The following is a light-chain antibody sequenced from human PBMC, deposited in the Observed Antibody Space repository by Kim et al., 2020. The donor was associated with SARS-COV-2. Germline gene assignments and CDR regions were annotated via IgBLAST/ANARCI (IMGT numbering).Light chain of an antibody. CDR1: QSVGSS. V-gene: IGKV3-11*01. CDR2: DAS. Sequence: PGGRDTLSCRASQSVGSSFAWYQHKPGQAPRLVISDASDRATGIAARFSGSGSGTEFSLTISYIEPEDFAVYYCEQRANWITFGPGTKVDIK. CDR3: EQRANWIT. J-gene: IGKJ3*01.